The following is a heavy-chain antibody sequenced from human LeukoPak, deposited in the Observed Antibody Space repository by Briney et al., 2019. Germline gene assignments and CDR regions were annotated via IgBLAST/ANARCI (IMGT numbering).Heavy chain of an antibody. J-gene: IGHJ4*02. CDR3: AREPLGDGYNYYFDY. D-gene: IGHD5-24*01. Sequence: GSLRLSCAASGFTLSDYHMSWIRQAPGKGLEWVSYISSSGSTIYYADSVKGRFTISRDNAKNSLYLQMNSLRAEDTAVYYCAREPLGDGYNYYFDYWGQGTLVTVSS. V-gene: IGHV3-11*01. CDR1: GFTLSDYH. CDR2: ISSSGSTI.